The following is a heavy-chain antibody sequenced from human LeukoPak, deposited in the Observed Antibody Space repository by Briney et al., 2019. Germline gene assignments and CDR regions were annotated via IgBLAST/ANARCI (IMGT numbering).Heavy chain of an antibody. CDR3: ARAQPYDFWSGYEN. J-gene: IGHJ4*02. Sequence: ASVKVSCKASGYTFTGYSMHWVRQAPGQGLEWMGWINPNSGGTNYAQRFQGRVTMTRDTSISTAYMELSRLRSDDTAVYYCARAQPYDFWSGYENWGQGILVTVSS. CDR2: INPNSGGT. CDR1: GYTFTGYS. V-gene: IGHV1-2*02. D-gene: IGHD3-3*01.